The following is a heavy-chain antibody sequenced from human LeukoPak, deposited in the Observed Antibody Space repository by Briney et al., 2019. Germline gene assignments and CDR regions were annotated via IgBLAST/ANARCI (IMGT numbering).Heavy chain of an antibody. CDR2: INQDGSEK. J-gene: IGHJ4*02. CDR1: GFTFSHYW. V-gene: IGHV3-7*01. CDR3: AVNLPFDY. Sequence: GGSLRLSCAASGFTFSHYWMTWVRQAPGKGLEWVANINQDGSEKNYVDSVKGRFTISRDNAKNSLYLQMNSLRAEDTAVYYCAVNLPFDYWGQGTLVTVSS.